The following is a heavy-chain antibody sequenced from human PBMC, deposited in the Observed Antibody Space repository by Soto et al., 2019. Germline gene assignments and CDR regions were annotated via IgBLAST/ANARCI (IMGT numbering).Heavy chain of an antibody. Sequence: QVQLQESGPGLLKPSQTLSLTCTVSGGSISSDDYYWSWIRQPPGKGLEWIGYINNRGGSYFNPSLQCRLSISLDTSNIQFSLKLTSVTAADTAVYYCARAPPYCGRTNCYPFDYWGQGALVTVSS. CDR2: INNRGGS. J-gene: IGHJ4*02. V-gene: IGHV4-30-4*08. CDR1: GGSISSDDYY. CDR3: ARAPPYCGRTNCYPFDY. D-gene: IGHD2-2*01.